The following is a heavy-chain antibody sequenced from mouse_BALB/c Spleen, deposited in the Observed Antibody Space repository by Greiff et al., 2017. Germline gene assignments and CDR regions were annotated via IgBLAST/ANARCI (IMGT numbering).Heavy chain of an antibody. V-gene: IGHV1S22*01. CDR1: GYTFTSYW. CDR2: IYPGSGST. J-gene: IGHJ3*01. D-gene: IGHD3-2*01. Sequence: LQQPGSELVRPGASVKLSCKASGYTFTSYWMHWVKQRPGQGLEWIGNIYPGSGSTNYDEKFKSKATLTVDTSSSTAYMQLSSLTSEDSAVYYCTRFATGAWFAYWGQGTLVTVSA. CDR3: TRFATGAWFAY.